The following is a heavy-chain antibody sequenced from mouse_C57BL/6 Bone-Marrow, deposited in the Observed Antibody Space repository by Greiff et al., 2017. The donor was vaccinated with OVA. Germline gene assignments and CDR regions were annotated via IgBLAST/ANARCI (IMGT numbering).Heavy chain of an antibody. CDR3: ANAMVTTTDLFAY. D-gene: IGHD2-2*01. CDR1: GYTFTSYW. V-gene: IGHV1-55*01. J-gene: IGHJ3*01. Sequence: VQLQQPGAELVKPGASEKMSCKASGYTFTSYWITWVKQRPGQGLEWIGDIYPGSGSTNYNEKFKSKATLTVDTSSSTAYMQLSSLTSEDSAVYYCANAMVTTTDLFAYWGQGTLVTVSA. CDR2: IYPGSGST.